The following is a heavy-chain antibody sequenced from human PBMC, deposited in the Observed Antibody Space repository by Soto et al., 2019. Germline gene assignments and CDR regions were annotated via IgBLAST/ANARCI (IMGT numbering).Heavy chain of an antibody. D-gene: IGHD5-12*01. Sequence: SETLSLTCTVSGGSISSYYWSWIRQPPGKGLEWIGYIYYSGSTNYNPSLKSRVTISVDTSKNQFSLKLSSVTAADTAVYYCARDRQRYSGYDYYYYYGMDVWGQGTTVTVSS. CDR3: ARDRQRYSGYDYYYYYGMDV. J-gene: IGHJ6*02. CDR1: GGSISSYY. V-gene: IGHV4-59*01. CDR2: IYYSGST.